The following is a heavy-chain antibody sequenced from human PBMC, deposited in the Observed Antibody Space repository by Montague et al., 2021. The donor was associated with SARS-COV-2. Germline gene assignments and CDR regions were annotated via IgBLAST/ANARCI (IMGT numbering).Heavy chain of an antibody. J-gene: IGHJ6*02. CDR2: ISYDGSNK. CDR3: ARDPKYYDILTGYLIARSYYYYYGMDV. CDR1: GFTFSSYG. D-gene: IGHD3-9*01. Sequence: SLRLSSAASGFTFSSYGMHWVRQAPDKGLEWVAVISYDGSNKYYADSVKGRFTISRDNSKNTLYLQMNSLRAEDTAVYYCARDPKYYDILTGYLIARSYYYYYGMDVWGQGTTVTVSS. V-gene: IGHV3-33*05.